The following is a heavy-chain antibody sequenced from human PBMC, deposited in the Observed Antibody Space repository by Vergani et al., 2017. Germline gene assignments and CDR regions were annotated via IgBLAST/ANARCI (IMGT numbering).Heavy chain of an antibody. CDR1: GGSISSSSYY. J-gene: IGHJ6*02. Sequence: QVQLQQWGAGLLKPSETLSLTCTVSGGSISSSSYYWGWIRQPPGKGLEWIGSVYSSGSTYYNPSLKSRVTISVDTSKNQFSLRLSSVTAADTAVYYCAKDLGSYYSSPPYGMDVWGQGTTVTVSS. V-gene: IGHV4-39*02. CDR3: AKDLGSYYSSPPYGMDV. D-gene: IGHD4-11*01. CDR2: VYSSGST.